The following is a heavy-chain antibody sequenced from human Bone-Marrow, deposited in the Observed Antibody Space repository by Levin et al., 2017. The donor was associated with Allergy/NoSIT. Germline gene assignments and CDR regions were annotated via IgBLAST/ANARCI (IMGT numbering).Heavy chain of an antibody. Sequence: GGSLRLSCAASGFTFSSYAMSWVRQAPGKGLEWVSSISGSGTITHYAESVKGRFTISRDISKNMLHLQMYSLRAEDTAIYFWAKEGLSVAGYYLDSWGQGTLVTVSS. CDR2: ISGSGTIT. CDR3: AKEGLSVAGYYLDS. CDR1: GFTFSSYA. D-gene: IGHD6-13*01. V-gene: IGHV3-23*01. J-gene: IGHJ4*02.